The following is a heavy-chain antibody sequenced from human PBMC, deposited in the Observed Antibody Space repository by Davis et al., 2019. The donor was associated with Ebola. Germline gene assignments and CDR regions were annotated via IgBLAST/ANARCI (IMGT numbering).Heavy chain of an antibody. Sequence: GESLKISCVASGFTFSNYWMTWVRQAPVRGLEWVANIKQDGSEKQYVDSVRGRFTISRDNSKNTLYLQMNSLRVEDTAVYYCARDWAGLDVWGKGTTVTVSS. CDR3: ARDWAGLDV. CDR2: IKQDGSEK. V-gene: IGHV3-7*01. J-gene: IGHJ6*04. D-gene: IGHD3-16*01. CDR1: GFTFSNYW.